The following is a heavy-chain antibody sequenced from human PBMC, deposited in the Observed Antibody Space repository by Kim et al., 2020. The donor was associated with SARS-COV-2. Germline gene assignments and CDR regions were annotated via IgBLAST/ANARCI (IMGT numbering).Heavy chain of an antibody. J-gene: IGHJ4*02. Sequence: ASVKVSCKASGYTFTGYYMHWVRQAPGQGLEWMGRINPNSGGTNYAQKFQGRVTMTRDTSISTAYMELSRLRSDDPVVYYCAICYGSGSYGFDYWGQGTLVTVSS. CDR3: AICYGSGSYGFDY. CDR2: INPNSGGT. CDR1: GYTFTGYY. D-gene: IGHD3-10*01. V-gene: IGHV1-2*05.